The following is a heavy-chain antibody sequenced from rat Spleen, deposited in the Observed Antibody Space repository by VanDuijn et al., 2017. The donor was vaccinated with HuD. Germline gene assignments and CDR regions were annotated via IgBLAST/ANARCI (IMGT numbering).Heavy chain of an antibody. CDR1: GLSFSNYD. D-gene: IGHD1-1*01. Sequence: EVQLVESGGGLVQPGRSMKLSCAASGLSFSNYDMAWVRQAPTKGLEWVASISYDGTATYYRDSVKGRFTLSRDNAKSTLYLQMGSLRSEDTASYSCARQWYYFDYWGQGVLVTVSS. V-gene: IGHV5-22*01. J-gene: IGHJ2*01. CDR2: ISYDGTAT. CDR3: ARQWYYFDY.